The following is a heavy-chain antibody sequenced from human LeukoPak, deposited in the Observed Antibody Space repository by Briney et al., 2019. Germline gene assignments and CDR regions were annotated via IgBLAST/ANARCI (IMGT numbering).Heavy chain of an antibody. J-gene: IGHJ4*02. D-gene: IGHD4-23*01. CDR1: GYTFTSYY. V-gene: IGHV1-46*01. CDR3: GYGGNSTAIWDWPSN. CDR2: INPSGGST. Sequence: GASVKVSCKASGYTFTSYYMHWVRQAPGQGLERMGIINPSGGSTSYAQKFQGRVTITADESTSTAYMELSSLRSEDTAVYYCGYGGNSTAIWDWPSNWGQGTLVTVSS.